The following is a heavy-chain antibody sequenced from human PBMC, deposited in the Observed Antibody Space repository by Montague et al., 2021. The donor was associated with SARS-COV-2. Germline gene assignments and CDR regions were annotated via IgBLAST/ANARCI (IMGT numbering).Heavy chain of an antibody. Sequence: SMRLSCEASGFTFSTYYMQWVRQAPGKGLEWVAIMSYDGSSRYHXDSVKGRFTISRDNSRNTLYLQMDSLRSEDTAVYYCARDNMGSIDYWGQGTLVTVSS. D-gene: IGHD1-26*01. CDR3: ARDNMGSIDY. V-gene: IGHV3-30*04. CDR1: GFTFSTYY. CDR2: MSYDGSSR. J-gene: IGHJ4*02.